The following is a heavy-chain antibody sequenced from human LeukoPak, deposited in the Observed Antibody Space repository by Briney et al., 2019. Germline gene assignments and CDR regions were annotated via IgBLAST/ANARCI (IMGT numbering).Heavy chain of an antibody. CDR1: GGSISSGDYY. J-gene: IGHJ4*02. V-gene: IGHV4-30-4*08. Sequence: SQTVSLTCTVSGGSISSGDYYWSWIRQPPGKGLEWIGYIFYSGSTYYNPSLKSRVTISVDTSKNQFSLKLSSVTAADTAVYYCASLRTYYYGSGANGYYFDYWGQGTLVTVSS. D-gene: IGHD3-10*01. CDR2: IFYSGST. CDR3: ASLRTYYYGSGANGYYFDY.